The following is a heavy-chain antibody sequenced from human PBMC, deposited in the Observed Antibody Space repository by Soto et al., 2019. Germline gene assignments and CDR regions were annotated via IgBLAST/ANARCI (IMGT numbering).Heavy chain of an antibody. J-gene: IGHJ4*02. D-gene: IGHD1-1*01. Sequence: GGSLRLSCSASGFTFSSYAMHWVRQAPGKGLEYVSAISSNGGSTYYADSVKGRFTISRDNSKNTLYLQMSSLRAEDTRVYYCVKDQPKKTGTRRYYFDYWGQGTLVTVSS. CDR1: GFTFSSYA. V-gene: IGHV3-64D*09. CDR2: ISSNGGST. CDR3: VKDQPKKTGTRRYYFDY.